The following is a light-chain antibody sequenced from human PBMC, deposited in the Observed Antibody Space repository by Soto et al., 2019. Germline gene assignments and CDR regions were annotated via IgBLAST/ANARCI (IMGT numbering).Light chain of an antibody. CDR2: ATS. Sequence: DIQMTQSPSSRSASVVDRVTITLLASQSISTYLHWYQQKPGTAPKLLIYATSNLQSGVPSRFSGSGSGTDFTLTISSLQPDDFATYYCQQYNSYSRTFGQGNKVDI. V-gene: IGKV1-39*01. J-gene: IGKJ1*01. CDR1: QSISTY. CDR3: QQYNSYSRT.